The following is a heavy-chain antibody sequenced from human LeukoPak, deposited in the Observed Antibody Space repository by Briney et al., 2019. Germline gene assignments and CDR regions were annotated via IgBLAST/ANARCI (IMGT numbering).Heavy chain of an antibody. CDR1: GFTFSSYS. CDR3: ARVEEANRPGRRFGGPPDV. Sequence: SGGSLRLSCAASGFTFSSYSMNWVRQAPGKGLEWVSSISSSSSYIYYADSVKGRFTISRGNAKNSLYLQMNSLRAEDTAVYYCARVEEANRPGRRFGGPPDVWSQGTTVTVSS. J-gene: IGHJ6*02. D-gene: IGHD3-10*01. V-gene: IGHV3-21*01. CDR2: ISSSSSYI.